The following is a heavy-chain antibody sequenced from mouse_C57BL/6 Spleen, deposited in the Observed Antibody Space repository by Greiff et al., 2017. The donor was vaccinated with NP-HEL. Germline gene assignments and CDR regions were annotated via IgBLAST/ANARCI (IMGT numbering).Heavy chain of an antibody. V-gene: IGHV5-4*01. CDR3: AREHYGSSYEGYFDV. J-gene: IGHJ1*03. CDR1: GFTFSSYA. CDR2: ISDGGSYT. D-gene: IGHD1-1*01. Sequence: EVHLVESGGGLVKPGGSLKLSCAASGFTFSSYAMSWVRQTPEKRLEWVATISDGGSYTYYPDNVKGRFTISRDNAKNNLYLQMSHLKSEDTAMYYCAREHYGSSYEGYFDVWGTGTTVTVSS.